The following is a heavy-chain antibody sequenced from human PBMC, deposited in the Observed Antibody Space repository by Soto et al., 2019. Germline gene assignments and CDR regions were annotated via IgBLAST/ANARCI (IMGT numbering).Heavy chain of an antibody. CDR3: ARGAWELRADAFDI. CDR2: ISAYNGNT. V-gene: IGHV1-18*01. D-gene: IGHD1-26*01. CDR1: AYTFTSYG. J-gene: IGHJ3*02. Sequence: SLKVSCEASAYTFTSYGISLVRQAPGQGLEWMGWISAYNGNTNYAQKLQGRVTMTTDTSTSTAYMELRSLRADDTAVYYCARGAWELRADAFDIWGQGTMVTVSS.